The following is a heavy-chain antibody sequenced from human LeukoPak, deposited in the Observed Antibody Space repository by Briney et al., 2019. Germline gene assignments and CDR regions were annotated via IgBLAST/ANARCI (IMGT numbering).Heavy chain of an antibody. CDR2: IYYSGST. D-gene: IGHD1-7*01. Sequence: PSETLSLTCTVSGGSISSYYWSWIRQPPGKGLEWIGYIYYSGSTNYNPSLKSRVTISVDTSKNQFSLKLSSVTAADTAVYYCARDAPLNWNYGLWYFDLWGRGTLVTASS. V-gene: IGHV4-59*01. J-gene: IGHJ2*01. CDR3: ARDAPLNWNYGLWYFDL. CDR1: GGSISSYY.